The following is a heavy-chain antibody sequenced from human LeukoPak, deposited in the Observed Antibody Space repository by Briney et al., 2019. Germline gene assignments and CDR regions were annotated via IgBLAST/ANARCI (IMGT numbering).Heavy chain of an antibody. D-gene: IGHD2-21*02. J-gene: IGHJ4*02. CDR2: ISSSSSYI. V-gene: IGHV3-21*01. Sequence: GGSLRLSCAASGFTFSSYSMNWVRQAPGKGLEWVSSISSSSSYIYYADSVKGRFTISRDNAKNSLYLQMNCLRAEDTAVYYCAREPCGGDCSPYFDYWGQGTLVTVSS. CDR1: GFTFSSYS. CDR3: AREPCGGDCSPYFDY.